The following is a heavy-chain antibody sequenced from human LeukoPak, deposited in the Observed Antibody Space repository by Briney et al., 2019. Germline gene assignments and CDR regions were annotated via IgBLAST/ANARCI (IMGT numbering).Heavy chain of an antibody. D-gene: IGHD5-18*01. CDR1: GGSISSGGYY. V-gene: IGHV4-30-2*01. J-gene: IGHJ4*02. CDR3: ARVGSDSYGYSYFDY. Sequence: SETLSLTCTVSGGSISSGGYYWSWIRQPPGKGLEWIGYIYHSGSTYYNPSLKSRVTISVDRSKNQFSLKLSPVTAADTAVYYCARVGSDSYGYSYFDYWGQGTLVTVSS. CDR2: IYHSGST.